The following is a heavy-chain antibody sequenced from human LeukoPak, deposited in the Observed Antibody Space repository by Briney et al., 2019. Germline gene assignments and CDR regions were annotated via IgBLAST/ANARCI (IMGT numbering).Heavy chain of an antibody. CDR2: IYYSGNT. CDR1: GGSVSGYY. J-gene: IGHJ5*02. D-gene: IGHD1-26*01. CDR3: ARVGQSGSHCLGANWFAP. Sequence: SETLSLTCTVSGGSVSGYYWSWIRQPPGKGLEWIGYIYYSGNTKYNPSLKSRVTMSVDTHKKLLSLKLSSVAAADTAVYYCARVGQSGSHCLGANWFAPWGQGTLVTVSS. V-gene: IGHV4-59*02.